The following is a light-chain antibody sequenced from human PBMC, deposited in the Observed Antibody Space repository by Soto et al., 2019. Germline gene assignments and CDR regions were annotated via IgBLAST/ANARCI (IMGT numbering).Light chain of an antibody. CDR1: QSISKY. CDR3: QQRYNWPIT. V-gene: IGKV3-11*01. CDR2: DAS. J-gene: IGKJ5*01. Sequence: IVRTQSPATLALSPGYRATLSCRCSQSISKYLSWYQKRNGQAPRLLIYDASNRATGIPARLSGSGSGTDLTITISSIENEDFLVYYCQQRYNWPITFGHGTRLEIK.